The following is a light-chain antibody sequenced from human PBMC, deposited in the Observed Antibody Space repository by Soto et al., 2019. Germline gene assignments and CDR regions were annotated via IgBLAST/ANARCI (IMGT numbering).Light chain of an antibody. CDR3: QSYDSGVV. V-gene: IGLV1-40*01. CDR1: RSNIGAGYD. Sequence: QSVLTQPPSVSGAPGQRVTISCTGSRSNIGAGYDVHWYQQLPGTAPKLLIYGNTKRPSGVPDRFSGSKSGTSASLAISGLQAEDEADYYCQSYDSGVVFGGGTKLTVL. J-gene: IGLJ2*01. CDR2: GNT.